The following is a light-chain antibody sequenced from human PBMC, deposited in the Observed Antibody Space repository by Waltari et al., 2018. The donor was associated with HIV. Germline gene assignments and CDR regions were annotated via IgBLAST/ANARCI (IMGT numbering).Light chain of an antibody. CDR2: DSS. J-gene: IGKJ2*03. CDR3: QQYDRSPYS. Sequence: EIVLTQSPGTLSLSPGERATLSCRASQSVSNYLVWYQQKPGQAPRLLIYDSSTSATGIPDRFSGSGSGTDFTLTISRLEPEDFVVYYCQQYDRSPYSFGQGTKLEIK. V-gene: IGKV3-20*01. CDR1: QSVSNY.